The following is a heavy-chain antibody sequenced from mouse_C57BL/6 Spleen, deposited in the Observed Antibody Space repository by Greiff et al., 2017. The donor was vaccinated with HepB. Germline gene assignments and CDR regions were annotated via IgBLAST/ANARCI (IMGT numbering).Heavy chain of an antibody. V-gene: IGHV1-22*01. Sequence: EVQLQQSGPELVKPGASVKMSCKASGYTFTDYNMHWVKQSHGKSLEWIGYINPNNGGTSYNQKFKGKATLTVNKSSSTAYMEIRSLTSEDSAVYYCARGHYGSSPGGYWGQGASVTVSS. J-gene: IGHJ4*01. D-gene: IGHD1-1*01. CDR2: INPNNGGT. CDR3: ARGHYGSSPGGY. CDR1: GYTFTDYN.